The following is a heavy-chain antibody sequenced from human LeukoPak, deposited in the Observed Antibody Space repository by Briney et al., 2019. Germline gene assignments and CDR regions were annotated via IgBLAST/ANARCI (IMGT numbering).Heavy chain of an antibody. CDR1: GFTFSSYG. CDR2: IYSKTDGGTT. Sequence: SGGSLRLSCAVSGFTFSSYGMHWVRQAPGKGLEWVGHIYSKTDGGTTAYAAPVKDRFTISRDDSKSTLYLQMNSLKTEDTAVHYCTTLRSLAFWGQGTLVTVSS. CDR3: TTLRSLAF. V-gene: IGHV3-15*01. J-gene: IGHJ4*02. D-gene: IGHD6-19*01.